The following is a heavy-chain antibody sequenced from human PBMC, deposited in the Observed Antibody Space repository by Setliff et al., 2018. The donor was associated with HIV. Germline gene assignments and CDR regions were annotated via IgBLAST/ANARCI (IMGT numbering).Heavy chain of an antibody. CDR2: IYTGGST. V-gene: IGHV4-4*09. D-gene: IGHD3-9*01. Sequence: SETLSLTCTVSGVSISTFYWSWIRQPPGKGLEWIGYIYTGGSTNYKPSLKRRVTISVDTSKSQFSLRLTSVTAADTAIYYCARQTWEYYDTLTGYYRSPKNFDSWGQGTLVTVSS. J-gene: IGHJ4*02. CDR1: GVSISTFY. CDR3: ARQTWEYYDTLTGYYRSPKNFDS.